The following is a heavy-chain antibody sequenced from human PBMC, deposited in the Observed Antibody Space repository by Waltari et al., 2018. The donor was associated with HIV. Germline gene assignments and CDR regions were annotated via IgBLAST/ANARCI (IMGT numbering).Heavy chain of an antibody. J-gene: IGHJ4*02. CDR2: INPNSGGT. D-gene: IGHD3-10*01. CDR1: GYTFTGYY. Sequence: QVQLVQSGAEVKKPGASVQVSCQASGYTFTGYYMPWVRQAPGQGLEWMGWINPNSGGTNYAQKFQGRVTMTRDTSISTAYMELSRLRSDDTAVYYCAREPTMVRGVSDYWGQGTLVTVSS. V-gene: IGHV1-2*02. CDR3: AREPTMVRGVSDY.